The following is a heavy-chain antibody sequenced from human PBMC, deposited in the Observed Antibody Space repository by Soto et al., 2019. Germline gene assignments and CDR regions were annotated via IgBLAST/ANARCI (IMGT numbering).Heavy chain of an antibody. CDR3: ERENGRPAFIYYFGF. D-gene: IGHD2-2*01. V-gene: IGHV3-11*01. CDR1: GLTFSDYY. Sequence: PGGSMRLSCAVSGLTFSDYYMSWVSKEKGKGLEWVSYISSSGSTIYYADSVKGRFTISRDNAKNSLYLQMNSLRAEDTAVYYFERENGRPAFIYYFGFCGQGTLVTVSS. J-gene: IGHJ4*02. CDR2: ISSSGSTI.